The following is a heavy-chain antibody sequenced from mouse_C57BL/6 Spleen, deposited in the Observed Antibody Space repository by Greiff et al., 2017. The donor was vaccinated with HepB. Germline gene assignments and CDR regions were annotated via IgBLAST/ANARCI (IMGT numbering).Heavy chain of an antibody. Sequence: QVQLQQSGAELVKPGASVKISCKASGYAFSSYWMNWVKQRPGKGLEWIGQIYPGDGDTNYNGKFKGKATLAADKSSSTAYMQLSSLTSEDSAVYFCARSDYYGSSDGAMDYWGKGTSVTVA. CDR3: ARSDYYGSSDGAMDY. D-gene: IGHD1-1*01. V-gene: IGHV1-80*01. J-gene: IGHJ4*01. CDR2: IYPGDGDT. CDR1: GYAFSSYW.